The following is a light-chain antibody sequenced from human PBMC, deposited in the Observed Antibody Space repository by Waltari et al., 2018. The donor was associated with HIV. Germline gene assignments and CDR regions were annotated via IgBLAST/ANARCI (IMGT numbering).Light chain of an antibody. CDR3: QVYSDRGDPVI. J-gene: IGLJ2*01. CDR1: NIAAIKS. Sequence: SYVLTQPPSVSVAPGQTARITCGGNNIAAIKSVHWYRKSPGQAPVLVVYEDRDRPSGIPDRFSGSSSGDTATLTISRAEAGDEADYYCQVYSDRGDPVIFGGGTKLTVL. V-gene: IGLV3-21*02. CDR2: EDR.